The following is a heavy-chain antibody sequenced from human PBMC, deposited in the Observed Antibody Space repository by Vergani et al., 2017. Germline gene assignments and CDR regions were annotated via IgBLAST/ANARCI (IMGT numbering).Heavy chain of an antibody. CDR3: ARDLGGGRLLWFGELNFGY. CDR2: IYTSGST. Sequence: VQLVESGGGLVKPGGSLRLSCAASGFTFSSYSMNWVRQAPGKGLEWIGRIYTSGSTNYNPSLKSRVTISVDTSKNQFSLQLSSVTAADSAVYYCARDLGGGRLLWFGELNFGYWGQGTLVTVSS. J-gene: IGHJ4*02. V-gene: IGHV4-4*08. D-gene: IGHD3-10*01. CDR1: GFTFSSYS.